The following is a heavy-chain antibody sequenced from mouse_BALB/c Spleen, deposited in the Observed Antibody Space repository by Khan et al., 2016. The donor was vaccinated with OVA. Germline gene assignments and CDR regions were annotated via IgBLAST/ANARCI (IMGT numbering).Heavy chain of an antibody. V-gene: IGHV3-2*02. CDR2: ISYGGST. J-gene: IGHJ4*01. Sequence: EVQLQESGPGLVKPSQSLSLTCTVTGYSITSDYAWDWIRQFPGNKLEWMGYISYGGSTSYNPSLKSRISIPRDTSKNQFFLQLNSVTTEATATYYCARKNYYGYAMDYWGQGTSVTVSS. CDR3: ARKNYYGYAMDY. D-gene: IGHD1-1*01. CDR1: GYSITSDYA.